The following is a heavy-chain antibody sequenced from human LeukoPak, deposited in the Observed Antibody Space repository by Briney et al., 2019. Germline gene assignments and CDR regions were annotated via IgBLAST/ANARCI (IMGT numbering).Heavy chain of an antibody. J-gene: IGHJ4*02. Sequence: ASVKVSCKASGYTFTSYDTNWVRQATGQGLEWMGWMNPNSGNTGYAQKFQGRVTMTRNTSISTAYMELSSLRSEDTAVYYCARGEYCTNGVCYTDGFDYWGQGTLVTVSS. V-gene: IGHV1-8*01. CDR2: MNPNSGNT. CDR1: GYTFTSYD. D-gene: IGHD2-8*01. CDR3: ARGEYCTNGVCYTDGFDY.